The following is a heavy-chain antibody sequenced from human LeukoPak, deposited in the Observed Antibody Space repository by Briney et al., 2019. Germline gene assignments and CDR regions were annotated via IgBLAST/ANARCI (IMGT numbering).Heavy chain of an antibody. V-gene: IGHV4-4*07. CDR1: GGSISSYY. D-gene: IGHD2-2*01. J-gene: IGHJ4*02. CDR2: MYTSGST. Sequence: PSETLSLTCTVSGGSISSYYWSWIRRPAGKGLEWIGRMYTSGSTNYNPSLKSRVTMSVDTSKNQFSLKLSSVTAANTAVYYCAREVVVVPAAMGRCFDYWGQGTLVTVSS. CDR3: AREVVVVPAAMGRCFDY.